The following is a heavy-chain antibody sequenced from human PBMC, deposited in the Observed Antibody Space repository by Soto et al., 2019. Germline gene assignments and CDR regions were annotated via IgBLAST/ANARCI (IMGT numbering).Heavy chain of an antibody. CDR1: GYIFTSHY. CDR2: INPTGGGT. Sequence: QVQLVQSGAEVRKPGASVKVSCKASGYIFTSHYMHWVRQAPGQGLEWMGIINPTGGGTSYAQKFQGRVTMTRDTSTSTVYLELSSLRSDDTAVYYCARESTLAYWGQGTLVTVSS. V-gene: IGHV1-46*01. CDR3: ARESTLAY. J-gene: IGHJ4*02.